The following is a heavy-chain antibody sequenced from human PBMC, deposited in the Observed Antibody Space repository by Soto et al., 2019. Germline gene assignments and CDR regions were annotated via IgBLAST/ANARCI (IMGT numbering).Heavy chain of an antibody. CDR1: GFTFSGSA. CDR3: TRREDSGSYYVY. D-gene: IGHD1-26*01. Sequence: EVQLVESGGGLVQPGGSLKLSCAASGFTFSGSAMHWVRQASGKGLEWVGRIRSKANSYATAYAASVKGRFTISRDDSKNTAYLQMNSLKTEDTAVYYCTRREDSGSYYVYWGQGTLVTVSS. CDR2: IRSKANSYAT. V-gene: IGHV3-73*02. J-gene: IGHJ4*02.